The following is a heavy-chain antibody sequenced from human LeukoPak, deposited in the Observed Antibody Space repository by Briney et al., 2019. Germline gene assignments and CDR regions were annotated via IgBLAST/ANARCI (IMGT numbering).Heavy chain of an antibody. D-gene: IGHD3-22*01. J-gene: IGHJ4*02. CDR2: ISGSGGST. Sequence: GGTLRLSCAASGFTFSSYAMSWVRQAPGKGLEWVSAISGSGGSTYYADSVKGRFTISRDNSENTLYLQMNSLRAEDTAVYYCAKVAADDSSGYLVDYWGQGTLVTVSS. CDR1: GFTFSSYA. CDR3: AKVAADDSSGYLVDY. V-gene: IGHV3-23*01.